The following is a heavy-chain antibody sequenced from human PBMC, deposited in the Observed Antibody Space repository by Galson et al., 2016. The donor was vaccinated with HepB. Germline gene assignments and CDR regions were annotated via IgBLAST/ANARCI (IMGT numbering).Heavy chain of an antibody. CDR3: ARGIAARPVFFDY. CDR1: GGSIRNSIYN. D-gene: IGHD6-6*01. CDR2: IYYSGNT. V-gene: IGHV4-39*07. Sequence: SETLSLTCSVSGGSIRNSIYNWGWIRQPPGKGLEWIGTIYYSGNTFYNPSLKSRVTISVGTSKNQFSVRLSSVTAADTAVYYCARGIAARPVFFDYWGQGTLVTVSS. J-gene: IGHJ4*02.